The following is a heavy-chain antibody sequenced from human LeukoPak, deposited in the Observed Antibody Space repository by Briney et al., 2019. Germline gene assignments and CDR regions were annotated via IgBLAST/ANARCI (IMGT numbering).Heavy chain of an antibody. D-gene: IGHD3-10*01. CDR2: ISGSGGST. CDR3: AKDLGYGSGPNDY. J-gene: IGHJ4*02. V-gene: IGHV3-23*01. CDR1: GFTFTNYA. Sequence: GSLRLSCAASGFTFTNYAMSWVRQAPGKGLEWVSAISGSGGSTYYADSVKGRFTISRDNSKNTLYLQMNSLRAEDTAVYYCAKDLGYGSGPNDYWGQGTLVTVSS.